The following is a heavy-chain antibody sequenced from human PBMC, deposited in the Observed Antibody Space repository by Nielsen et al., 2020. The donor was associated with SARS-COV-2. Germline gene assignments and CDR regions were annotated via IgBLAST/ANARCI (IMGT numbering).Heavy chain of an antibody. Sequence: ASVKVSCKASGYTFTGYYMHWVRQAPGQGLEWMGRINPNSGGTNYAQKFQGRVTMTRDTSISTAYMELSRLRSDDTAVYYCARQTGYASSWYASYFDGLDLWGQGTTVTVSS. J-gene: IGHJ6*02. CDR3: ARQTGYASSWYASYFDGLDL. V-gene: IGHV1-2*06. CDR1: GYTFTGYY. D-gene: IGHD1-14*01. CDR2: INPNSGGT.